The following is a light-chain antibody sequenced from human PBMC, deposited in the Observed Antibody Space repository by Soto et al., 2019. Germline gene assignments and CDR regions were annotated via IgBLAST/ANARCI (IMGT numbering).Light chain of an antibody. CDR2: GAS. Sequence: EIVLTQSPGILSLSPGERATLSCRASQSVSSNLAWYQQKPGQAPRLLIYGASTRATGIPARFSGSGSGTEFTLTISRLQSEDFAVYYCQKYNNWPPITVGQGTRLEIK. CDR3: QKYNNWPPIT. J-gene: IGKJ5*01. CDR1: QSVSSN. V-gene: IGKV3-15*01.